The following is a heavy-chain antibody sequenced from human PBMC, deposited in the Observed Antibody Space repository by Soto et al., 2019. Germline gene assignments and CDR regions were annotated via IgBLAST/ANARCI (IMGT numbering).Heavy chain of an antibody. Sequence: SETLSLTCTVSGGSISSYYWSWIRQPPGKGLEWIGYIYYSGSTNYNPSLKSRVTISVDTSKNQFSLKLSSVIAADTAVYFCARHLTADYYYIWGSYRQQLYYYYMDVWGKGTTVTVSS. CDR2: IYYSGST. V-gene: IGHV4-59*08. CDR1: GGSISSYY. CDR3: ARHLTADYYYIWGSYRQQLYYYYMDV. J-gene: IGHJ6*03. D-gene: IGHD3-16*02.